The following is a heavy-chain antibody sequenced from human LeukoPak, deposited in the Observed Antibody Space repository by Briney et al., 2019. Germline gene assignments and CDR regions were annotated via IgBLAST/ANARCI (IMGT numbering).Heavy chain of an antibody. CDR3: ARYSSSSSWFDP. D-gene: IGHD6-6*01. CDR2: ISSSGSTI. CDR1: GFTFSDYY. J-gene: IGHJ5*02. V-gene: IGHV3-11*01. Sequence: GGPLRLSCAASGFTFSDYYMSWIRQAPGKGLEWVSYISSSGSTIYYADSVKGRFTISRDNAKNSLYLQMNSLRAEDTAVYYCARYSSSSSWFDPWGQGTLVTVSS.